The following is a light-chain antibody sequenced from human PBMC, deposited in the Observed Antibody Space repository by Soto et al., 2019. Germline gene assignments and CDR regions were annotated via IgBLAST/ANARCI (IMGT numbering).Light chain of an antibody. V-gene: IGKV3-20*01. Sequence: IVLTQPPCTLSLSPGERATLSCRASQSVSSSYLAWYQQKPGQAPRLLIYGASSRATGIPDRFSGSGSGTDFTLTISRLEPEDFAVYYCQQYGSSPWTSGQGAKVDIK. J-gene: IGKJ1*01. CDR2: GAS. CDR3: QQYGSSPWT. CDR1: QSVSSSY.